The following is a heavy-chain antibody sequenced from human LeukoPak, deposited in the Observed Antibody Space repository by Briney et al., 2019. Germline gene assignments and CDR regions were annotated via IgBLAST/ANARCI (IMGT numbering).Heavy chain of an antibody. CDR2: ISYDGSNK. V-gene: IGHV3-30*04. Sequence: GGSLRPSCAASGFTFSSYAMHWVRQAPGKGLEWVAVISYDGSNKYYADSVKGRFTISRDNSKNTLYLQMNSLRAEDTAVYYCAKVLSGRYYDSSGYLDYWGQGTLVTVSS. CDR1: GFTFSSYA. D-gene: IGHD3-22*01. J-gene: IGHJ4*02. CDR3: AKVLSGRYYDSSGYLDY.